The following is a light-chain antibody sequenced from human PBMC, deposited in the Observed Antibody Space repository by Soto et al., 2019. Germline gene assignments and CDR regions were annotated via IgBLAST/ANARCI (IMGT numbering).Light chain of an antibody. CDR3: QQSSNWPST. CDR2: DAS. Sequence: EIVLTQSPATLSLSPGNRATLSCRASQSVSGYLAWYQQKPGQAPRLLIYDASNRATGIPARFSGSGSGKDVTLTITRLEPEDFAVYYCQQSSNWPSTFGGGTKVEI. V-gene: IGKV3-11*01. J-gene: IGKJ4*01. CDR1: QSVSGY.